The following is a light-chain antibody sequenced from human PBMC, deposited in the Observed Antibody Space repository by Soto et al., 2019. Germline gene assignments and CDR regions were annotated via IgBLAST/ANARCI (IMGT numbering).Light chain of an antibody. J-gene: IGKJ2*01. CDR2: DVS. CDR3: QHTNDFT. V-gene: IGKV1-5*01. Sequence: IQMTQSPSTLAASLGDTVTMTCRSSSKWLAWYQKKPGKAPKLLIYDVSNLERGVPPRFSGSTSGAESTLTITGLQPDDIGTYYCQHTNDFTFGQGTKVDIK. CDR1: SSSKW.